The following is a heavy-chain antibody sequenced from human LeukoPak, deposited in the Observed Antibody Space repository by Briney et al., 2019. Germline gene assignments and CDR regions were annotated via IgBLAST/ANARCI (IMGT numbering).Heavy chain of an antibody. Sequence: GGSLRLSCAASGFTFSSYAMSWVRQAPGKGLEWVSAISGSGGSTYYADSVKGRFTISRDNSKNTLYLQMNSLRAEDTAVYYCAKDATLRALSPNAFDIWGQGTMVTVSS. CDR1: GFTFSSYA. D-gene: IGHD1-26*01. V-gene: IGHV3-23*01. CDR3: AKDATLRALSPNAFDI. CDR2: ISGSGGST. J-gene: IGHJ3*02.